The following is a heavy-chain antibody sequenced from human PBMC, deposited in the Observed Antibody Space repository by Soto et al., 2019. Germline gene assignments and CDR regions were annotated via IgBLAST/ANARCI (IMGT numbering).Heavy chain of an antibody. CDR1: GFSFSDDY. Sequence: EGSLRLSCAASGFSFSDDYMTWIRQAPGKGLEWISYISSSGTTIYYADSVKGRITISRDNGKNFLYLQMNSLRAEDTAVYYCARAGYYYECSNYYGWFDFWSQGTLVTVSS. CDR3: ARAGYYYECSNYYGWFDF. V-gene: IGHV3-11*01. CDR2: ISSSGTTI. J-gene: IGHJ5*01. D-gene: IGHD3-22*01.